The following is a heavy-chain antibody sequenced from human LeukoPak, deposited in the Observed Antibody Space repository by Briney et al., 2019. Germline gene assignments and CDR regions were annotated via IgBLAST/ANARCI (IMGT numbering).Heavy chain of an antibody. D-gene: IGHD3-22*01. V-gene: IGHV4-38-2*02. CDR2: IYHSGST. J-gene: IGHJ5*02. Sequence: SETLSLTCTVSGYPISSGYYWGWIRQPPGKGLEWIGSIYHSGSTYYNPSLKSRVTISVDTSKNQFSLKLSSVTAADTAVYYCARVSYYYDSSGYWNWFDPWGQGTLVTVSS. CDR3: ARVSYYYDSSGYWNWFDP. CDR1: GYPISSGYY.